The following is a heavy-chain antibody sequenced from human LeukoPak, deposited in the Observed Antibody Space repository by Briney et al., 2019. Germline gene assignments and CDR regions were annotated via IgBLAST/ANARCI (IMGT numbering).Heavy chain of an antibody. D-gene: IGHD3-9*01. J-gene: IGHJ4*02. Sequence: ASVKVSCKASGYIFTGYYIHWVRQAPGQGLEWMGGINPNSGATNYAQDFQGRVTMTRDTSISTAYMDLSRLRSDDTAFYYCARSAPTLTYDILTGYLGYWGQGTLVTVSS. V-gene: IGHV1-2*02. CDR2: INPNSGAT. CDR3: ARSAPTLTYDILTGYLGY. CDR1: GYIFTGYY.